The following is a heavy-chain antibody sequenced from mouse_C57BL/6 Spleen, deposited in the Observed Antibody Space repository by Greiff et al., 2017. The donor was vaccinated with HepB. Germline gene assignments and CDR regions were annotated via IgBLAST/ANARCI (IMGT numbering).Heavy chain of an antibody. V-gene: IGHV1-64*01. CDR3: ARGGCYYGNGYAMDY. J-gene: IGHJ4*01. CDR1: GYTFTSYW. Sequence: QVQLQQPGAELVKPGASVKLSCKASGYTFTSYWMHWVKQRPGQGLEWIGMIHPNSGSTNYNEKFKSKATLTVDKSSSTAYMQLSSLTSEDSAVYYCARGGCYYGNGYAMDYWGQGTSVTVSS. CDR2: IHPNSGST. D-gene: IGHD2-1*01.